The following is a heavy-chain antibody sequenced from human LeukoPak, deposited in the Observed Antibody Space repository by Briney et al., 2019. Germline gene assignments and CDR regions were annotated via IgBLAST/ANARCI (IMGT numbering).Heavy chain of an antibody. Sequence: GGSLRLSCAASGFSFSTYWMTWVRQAPGKGLEWVANMKQDGSEKYYVDSVRGRFTISRDNAKNSLYLEMNSLRAEDTAMYYCARDRRDGYNVLDYWGQGTLVTVSS. CDR3: ARDRRDGYNVLDY. D-gene: IGHD5-24*01. J-gene: IGHJ4*02. CDR1: GFSFSTYW. V-gene: IGHV3-7*01. CDR2: MKQDGSEK.